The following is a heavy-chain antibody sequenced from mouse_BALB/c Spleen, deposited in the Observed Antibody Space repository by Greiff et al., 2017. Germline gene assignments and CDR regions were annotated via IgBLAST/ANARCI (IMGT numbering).Heavy chain of an antibody. CDR1: GYTFTSYW. Sequence: VQLQQSGAELVKPGASVKLSCKASGYTFTSYWMHWVKQRPGQGLEWIGEINPSNGRTNYNEKFKSKATLTVDKSSSTAYMQLSSLTSEDSAVYYCARGGYDYDAVAWFAYWGQGTLVTVSA. V-gene: IGHV1S81*02. CDR2: INPSNGRT. D-gene: IGHD2-4*01. J-gene: IGHJ3*01. CDR3: ARGGYDYDAVAWFAY.